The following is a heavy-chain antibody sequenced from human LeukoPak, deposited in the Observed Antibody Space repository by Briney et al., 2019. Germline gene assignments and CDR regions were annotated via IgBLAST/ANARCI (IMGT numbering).Heavy chain of an antibody. CDR3: ARMEMATITGFDY. D-gene: IGHD5-24*01. Sequence: PSETLSLTCTVSGGTISSSNYYWGWIRQPPGKGLEWIGSIYSGGSTYYNPSLKSRVTISEDMPKNQFSLKLSSVTAADTAVYYCARMEMATITGFDYWGQGTLVTVSS. J-gene: IGHJ4*02. V-gene: IGHV4-39*07. CDR1: GGTISSSNYY. CDR2: IYSGGST.